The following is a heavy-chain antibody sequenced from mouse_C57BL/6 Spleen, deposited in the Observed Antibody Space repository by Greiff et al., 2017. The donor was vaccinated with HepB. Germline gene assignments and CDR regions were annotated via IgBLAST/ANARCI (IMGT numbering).Heavy chain of an antibody. CDR1: GFTFTDYY. CDR3: ARYGPHYGSSYDY. D-gene: IGHD1-1*01. J-gene: IGHJ2*01. V-gene: IGHV7-3*01. Sequence: EVQLVESGGGLVQPGGSLSLSCAASGFTFTDYYMSWVRQPPGKALEWLGFIRNKANGYTTEYSASVKGRFTISRDNSQSILYLQMNALRAEDSATYYCARYGPHYGSSYDYWGQGTTLTVSS. CDR2: IRNKANGYTT.